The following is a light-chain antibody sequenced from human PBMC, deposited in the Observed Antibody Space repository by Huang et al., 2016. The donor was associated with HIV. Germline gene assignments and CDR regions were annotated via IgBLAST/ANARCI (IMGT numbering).Light chain of an antibody. CDR3: QQYGTSPYT. CDR2: DAS. CDR1: QSVSSNY. V-gene: IGKV3D-20*01. J-gene: IGKJ2*01. Sequence: IVLPQSPVTLSLSRGERATLSWGASQSVSSNYVAWYQQKPGLAPRLLIYDASIRATGIPDRFSGSGSGTDFSLTISKLEPQDFAVYYCQQYGTSPYTFGQGTKLEMK.